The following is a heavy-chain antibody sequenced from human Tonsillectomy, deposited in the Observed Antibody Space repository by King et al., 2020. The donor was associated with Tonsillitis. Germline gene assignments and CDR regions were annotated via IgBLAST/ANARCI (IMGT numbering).Heavy chain of an antibody. CDR2: ISYDGRNN. CDR1: GFTFSSYG. D-gene: IGHD3-22*01. J-gene: IGHJ1*01. CDR3: ANDDRTYYYDSSGYQGRKGSAEYFQH. Sequence: VQLVESGGGVVQPGRSLRLSCAASGFTFSSYGMHWVRQAPGKGLEWVAIISYDGRNNYYADSVTGRFTISRDNSKNTLYLQMNSLRAEDTAVYYCANDDRTYYYDSSGYQGRKGSAEYFQHWGQGTLVIVSS. V-gene: IGHV3-30*18.